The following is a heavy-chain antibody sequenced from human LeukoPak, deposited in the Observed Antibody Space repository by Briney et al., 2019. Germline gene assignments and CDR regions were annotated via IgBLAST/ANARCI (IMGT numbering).Heavy chain of an antibody. J-gene: IGHJ6*02. CDR2: INPSGGST. V-gene: IGHV1-46*01. D-gene: IGHD6-19*01. CDR3: AKEAIAVAGHYGMDV. Sequence: ASVKVSCKASGYTFITYYMHWVRQAPGQGLEWMGIINPSGGSTSYAQKFQGRVTMTGDTSTSTVYMELNSLRAEDTAVYYCAKEAIAVAGHYGMDVWGQGTTVTVSS. CDR1: GYTFITYY.